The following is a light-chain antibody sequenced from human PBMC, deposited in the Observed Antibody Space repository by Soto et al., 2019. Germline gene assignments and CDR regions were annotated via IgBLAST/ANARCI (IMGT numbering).Light chain of an antibody. V-gene: IGKV3-20*01. J-gene: IGKJ5*01. CDR3: QKYGRSVIT. CDR2: GAS. Sequence: EVVLTQSPGTLSLSPGDRATLSCRASQSITNNFLAWYQHKPGQAPRLLIYGASGRATGIPDRFSGSGSGTDFTLTISRLEPEDFAVYHCQKYGRSVITFGQGTRLDIK. CDR1: QSITNNF.